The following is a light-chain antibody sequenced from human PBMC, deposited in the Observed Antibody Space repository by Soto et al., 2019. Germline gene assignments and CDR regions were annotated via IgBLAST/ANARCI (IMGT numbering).Light chain of an antibody. V-gene: IGKV3-20*01. CDR2: RES. Sequence: EIVLTQSPGTLSLSPGDSATLSCRGSQSVSSSYLAWYQQKTGQAPKVLIYRESSRATGIPDRFNGSGSGTDLNLTISRLEPEDFAVYYCQKYNNWPRTFGLGTKVDIK. CDR3: QKYNNWPRT. J-gene: IGKJ1*01. CDR1: QSVSSSY.